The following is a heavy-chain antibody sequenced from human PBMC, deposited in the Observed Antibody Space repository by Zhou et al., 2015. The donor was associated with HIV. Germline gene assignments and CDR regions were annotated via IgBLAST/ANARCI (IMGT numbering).Heavy chain of an antibody. J-gene: IGHJ3*02. D-gene: IGHD6-19*01. CDR2: IIPIFGSA. CDR3: ASHGIAVAGTLEAFDI. CDR1: GGTFSSYA. Sequence: QVQLVQSGAEVKKPGSSVKVSCKASGGTFSSYAISWVRQAPGQGLEWMGGIIPIFGSANYAQKFQGRVTITADESTSTAYMELSRLRSEDTAVYYCASHGIAVAGTLEAFDIWGQGTMVTVSS. V-gene: IGHV1-69*01.